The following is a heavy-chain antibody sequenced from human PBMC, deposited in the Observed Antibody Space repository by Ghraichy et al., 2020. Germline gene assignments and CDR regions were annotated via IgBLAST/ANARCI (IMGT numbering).Heavy chain of an antibody. Sequence: SETLSLTCTVSGGSISSYYWSWIRQPPGKGLEWIGYIYYSGSTNYNPSLKSRVTISVDTSKNQFSLKLSSMTAADTAVYYCARPVGHQLGKDAFDIWGQGTMVTVSS. CDR2: IYYSGST. V-gene: IGHV4-59*08. J-gene: IGHJ3*02. CDR3: ARPVGHQLGKDAFDI. D-gene: IGHD7-27*01. CDR1: GGSISSYY.